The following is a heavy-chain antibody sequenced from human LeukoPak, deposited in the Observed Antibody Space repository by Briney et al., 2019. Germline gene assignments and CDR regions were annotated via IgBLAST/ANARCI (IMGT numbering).Heavy chain of an antibody. D-gene: IGHD5-18*01. CDR1: GGSISSYY. Sequence: SETLSLTCTVSGGSISSYYWSWIRQPPGKGLEWIGYIYYSGSTNYNPSLKSRVTISVDTSKNQFPLKLSSVTAADTAVYYCARVKRGYSLYYMDVWGKGTTVTVSS. CDR3: ARVKRGYSLYYMDV. J-gene: IGHJ6*03. CDR2: IYYSGST. V-gene: IGHV4-59*01.